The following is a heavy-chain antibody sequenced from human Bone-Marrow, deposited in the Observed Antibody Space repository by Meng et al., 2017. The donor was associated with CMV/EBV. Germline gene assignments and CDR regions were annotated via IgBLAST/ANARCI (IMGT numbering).Heavy chain of an antibody. Sequence: ERAPCRVNPAGALAPPCPVSSGSLSSYYGSWTPQPAGKGLEWIGRIYTSGSTNYNPSLKSRVTMSVDTSKNQFSLKLSSVTAADTAVYYCARLGWELPYFDYWGQGTLVTVSS. CDR1: SGSLSSYY. V-gene: IGHV4-4*07. CDR3: ARLGWELPYFDY. CDR2: IYTSGST. D-gene: IGHD1-26*01. J-gene: IGHJ4*02.